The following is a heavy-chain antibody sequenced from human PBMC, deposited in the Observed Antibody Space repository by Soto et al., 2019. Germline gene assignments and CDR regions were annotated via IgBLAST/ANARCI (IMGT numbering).Heavy chain of an antibody. CDR3: AREYSSSWFAYYYYGMDV. Sequence: ASVKVSCKASGYTFTSYYMHWVRQAPVKGLEWMGISDPSGGSRSYAQKFQGRVTMTRDTSTTTVYMELSSLRSEDTAVYYCAREYSSSWFAYYYYGMDVWGQGTTVTVSS. D-gene: IGHD6-13*01. CDR2: SDPSGGSR. J-gene: IGHJ6*02. CDR1: GYTFTSYY. V-gene: IGHV1-46*01.